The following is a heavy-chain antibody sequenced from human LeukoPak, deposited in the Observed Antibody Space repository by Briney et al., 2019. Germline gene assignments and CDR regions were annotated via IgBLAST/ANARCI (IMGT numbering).Heavy chain of an antibody. CDR1: GASISSSSYY. CDR2: IYYSGNT. Sequence: LETLSLTCTVSGASISSSSYYWGWVRQPPGKELEWLGAIYYSGNTYYNPSLKSRLAISVDTSKNQFSLNLDSVTAADTAVYYCARQPSLRVDYSYGMDVWGQGTTVTVSS. J-gene: IGHJ6*02. CDR3: ARQPSLRVDYSYGMDV. V-gene: IGHV4-39*01. D-gene: IGHD2-8*02.